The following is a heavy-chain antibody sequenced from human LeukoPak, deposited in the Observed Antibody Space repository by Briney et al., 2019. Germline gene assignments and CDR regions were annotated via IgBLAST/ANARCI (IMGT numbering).Heavy chain of an antibody. CDR2: INSNGETV. CDR3: ATTGIFGVAKGY. D-gene: IGHD3-3*01. CDR1: GFTISSHS. J-gene: IGHJ4*02. V-gene: IGHV3-48*01. Sequence: QPGGTLRLSCVASGFTISSHSLMWVRQAPGKGLEWVSQINSNGETVHYADSVRGRFIISRDNAKKSLSLQMNSLRVEDTAVYYCATTGIFGVAKGYWGQGTLVTVSS.